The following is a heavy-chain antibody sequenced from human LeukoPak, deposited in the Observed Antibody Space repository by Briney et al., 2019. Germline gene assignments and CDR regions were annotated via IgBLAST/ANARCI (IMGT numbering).Heavy chain of an antibody. D-gene: IGHD6-13*01. V-gene: IGHV3-30*04. CDR1: GFTCSSYA. Sequence: GGSLRLSCAASGFTCSSYAMHWVRQAPGKGLEWVAVISYDGSNKYYADSVKGRFTISRDNSKNTLYLQMNSLRAEDTAVYYCARDDGMSSSWYLRGHFDYWGQGTLVTVSS. J-gene: IGHJ4*02. CDR2: ISYDGSNK. CDR3: ARDDGMSSSWYLRGHFDY.